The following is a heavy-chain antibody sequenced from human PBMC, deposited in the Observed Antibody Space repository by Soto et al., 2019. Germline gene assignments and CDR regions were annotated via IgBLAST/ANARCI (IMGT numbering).Heavy chain of an antibody. Sequence: QLQLQESGPGLVKPSETLSLTCTVSGDSISSSSYYWGWIRQPPGKGLEWIGSIYYSGSTYYNPSLKSRVTISVDTSKNQFSLKLSSVTAADTAVYYCARQASSGGDYWGQGTLVTVSS. V-gene: IGHV4-39*01. CDR3: ARQASSGGDY. J-gene: IGHJ4*02. CDR2: IYYSGST. D-gene: IGHD6-19*01. CDR1: GDSISSSSYY.